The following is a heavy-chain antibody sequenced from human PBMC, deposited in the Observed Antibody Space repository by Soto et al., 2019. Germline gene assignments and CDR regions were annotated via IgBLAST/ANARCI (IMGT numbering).Heavy chain of an antibody. J-gene: IGHJ4*02. CDR3: AKDRKNTLSVYYGSGSTPWGGY. D-gene: IGHD3-10*01. V-gene: IGHV3-23*01. CDR1: GFTFSSYA. Sequence: EVQLLESGGGLVQPGGSLRLSCAASGFTFSSYAMSWVRQAPGKGLEWVSAISGSGGSTYYADSVKGRFTISRDNSKNTLYLQMNSLRAEDTAVYYCAKDRKNTLSVYYGSGSTPWGGYWGQGSLVTVSS. CDR2: ISGSGGST.